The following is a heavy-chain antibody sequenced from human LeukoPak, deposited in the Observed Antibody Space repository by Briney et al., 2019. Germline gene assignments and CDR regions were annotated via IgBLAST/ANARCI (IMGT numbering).Heavy chain of an antibody. V-gene: IGHV4-39*07. CDR3: ARDYSGSYYSGGRREFDY. CDR2: FYYSEST. CDR1: GGSIRSSTYY. D-gene: IGHD1-26*01. J-gene: IGHJ4*02. Sequence: SETLSLTCTVSGGSIRSSTYYWGWIRQPPGKGLEWIGSFYYSESTYYNPSLKSRVTISVDTSKNQFSLKLSSVTAADTAVYYCARDYSGSYYSGGRREFDYWGQGTLVTVSS.